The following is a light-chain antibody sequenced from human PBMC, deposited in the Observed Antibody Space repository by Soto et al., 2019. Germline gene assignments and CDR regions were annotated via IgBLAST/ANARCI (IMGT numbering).Light chain of an antibody. CDR1: QDINSY. CDR3: QQYNTYPLS. V-gene: IGKV1D-16*01. CDR2: GAS. J-gene: IGKJ4*01. Sequence: DVQMTQSPSSLSASVGDRVTITCRASQDINSYLAWYQQKPGNAPKSLIYGASSLQTGVPSRFSGSESGTDFTLTISNLQPEYSATYYCQQYNTYPLSVGGGTKVEIK.